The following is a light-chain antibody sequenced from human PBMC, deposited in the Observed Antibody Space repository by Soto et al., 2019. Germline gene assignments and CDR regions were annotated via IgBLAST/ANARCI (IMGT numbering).Light chain of an antibody. CDR2: EVS. Sequence: QSALTQPASVSGSPGQWITISCTGTSSDVGSYNLVSWYQQHPGKAPKLMIYEVSKRPSGVSNRFSGSKSGNTASLTISGLQAEDEADYYCCSYAGSRYVFGTGTKVTVL. V-gene: IGLV2-23*02. CDR3: CSYAGSRYV. CDR1: SSDVGSYNL. J-gene: IGLJ1*01.